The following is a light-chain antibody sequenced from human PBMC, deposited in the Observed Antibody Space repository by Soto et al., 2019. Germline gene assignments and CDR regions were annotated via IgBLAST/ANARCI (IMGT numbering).Light chain of an antibody. V-gene: IGKV3-11*01. CDR3: QQRSSWPPT. J-gene: IGKJ5*01. CDR2: DAS. Sequence: ENVLTQSPATLSLSPGESATLSCRASESVGSFLAWYRQKPGQAPRLLIFDASNRATGIPVRFSGSGSGTDFTLTISSLEPEDFAVYYCQQRSSWPPTFGQGTRLEI. CDR1: ESVGSF.